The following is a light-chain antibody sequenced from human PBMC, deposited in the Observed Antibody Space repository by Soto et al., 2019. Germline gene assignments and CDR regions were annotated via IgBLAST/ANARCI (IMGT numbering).Light chain of an antibody. CDR3: AAWDDSLKSPV. CDR2: RDN. V-gene: IGLV1-44*01. Sequence: QSVLTQPPSASGTPGQRVTISCSGSSSNIGSNTVSWYQQFPGTAPKLLIYRDNQRPSGVPDRFSGSKSGTSASLAISGLQSEDEADYYCAAWDDSLKSPVFGGGTKVTVL. CDR1: SSNIGSNT. J-gene: IGLJ2*01.